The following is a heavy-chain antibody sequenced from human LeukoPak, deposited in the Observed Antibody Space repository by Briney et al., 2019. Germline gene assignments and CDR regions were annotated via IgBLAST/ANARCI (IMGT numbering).Heavy chain of an antibody. CDR1: GFAVSSNY. Sequence: GGSLRLSCAASGFAVSSNYMSWVRQAPGKGLEWVSVIYSGGSTYYADSVKGRFTISRDNSKNTLYLQMNSLRAEDTAVYYCARDRGYSGYDGMDVWGQGTTVTVSS. CDR3: ARDRGYSGYDGMDV. J-gene: IGHJ6*02. CDR2: IYSGGST. V-gene: IGHV3-53*01. D-gene: IGHD5-12*01.